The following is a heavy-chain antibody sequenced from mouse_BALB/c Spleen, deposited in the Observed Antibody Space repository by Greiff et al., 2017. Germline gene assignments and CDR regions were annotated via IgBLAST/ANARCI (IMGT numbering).Heavy chain of an antibody. Sequence: EVKLQESGPSLVKPSQTLSLPCSVTGDSITSSYWNWIRKFPGNQLEYMGYISYSGSTYYNPSLKSRISITRDTSKNQYYLQLNSVTTEDTATYYCASYRSTITTTAVLAYWGQGTLVTVSA. CDR2: ISYSGST. D-gene: IGHD2-4*01. CDR1: GDSITSSY. V-gene: IGHV3-8*02. J-gene: IGHJ3*01. CDR3: ASYRSTITTTAVLAY.